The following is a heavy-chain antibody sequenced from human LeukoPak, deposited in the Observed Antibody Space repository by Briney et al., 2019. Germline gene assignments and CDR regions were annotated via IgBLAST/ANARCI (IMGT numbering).Heavy chain of an antibody. J-gene: IGHJ5*02. CDR3: ARGGYSSSWSVSNWFDP. CDR2: INPNSGGT. D-gene: IGHD6-13*01. Sequence: ASVKVSCKASGYTFTGYYMHWVRQAPGQGLEWMGWINPNSGGTNYAQKFQGWVTMTRDTSISTAYMELSRLRSDDTAVYYCARGGYSSSWSVSNWFDPWGQGTLVTVSS. V-gene: IGHV1-2*04. CDR1: GYTFTGYY.